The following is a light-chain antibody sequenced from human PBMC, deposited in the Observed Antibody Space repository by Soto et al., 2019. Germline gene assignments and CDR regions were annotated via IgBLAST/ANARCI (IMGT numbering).Light chain of an antibody. CDR2: RAS. CDR3: QHYNGYPVT. V-gene: IGKV1-5*03. J-gene: IGKJ4*01. CDR1: QSIVNW. Sequence: DLQMTQSPSTLSASVGDRVTITCRASQSIVNWLAWYQQKPGKAPKFLIYRASNLESGVPSRFSGSGSGTEFTLTISSLQPDDFATYYCQHYNGYPVTFGGGTKVESK.